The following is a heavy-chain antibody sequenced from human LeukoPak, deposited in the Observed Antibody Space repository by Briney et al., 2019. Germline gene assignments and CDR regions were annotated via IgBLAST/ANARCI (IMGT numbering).Heavy chain of an antibody. CDR2: ISGSGGST. CDR3: AREVDSTTVVNGPYLDY. J-gene: IGHJ4*02. V-gene: IGHV3-23*01. CDR1: GFTFSSYS. Sequence: GGSLRLSCAASGFTFSSYSMSWVRQAPGKGLEWVSAISGSGGSTYYADSVNGRFTISRENANNTLDLQMNSLRAEDTAVYYCAREVDSTTVVNGPYLDYWGQGTLVTVSS. D-gene: IGHD4-23*01.